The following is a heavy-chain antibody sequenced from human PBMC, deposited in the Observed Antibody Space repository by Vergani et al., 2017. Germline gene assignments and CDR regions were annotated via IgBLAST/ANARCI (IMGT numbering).Heavy chain of an antibody. D-gene: IGHD2-2*01. CDR1: GFTFSSYG. CDR3: AKDWGGYCSSTSCSPGAAFDI. J-gene: IGHJ3*02. V-gene: IGHV3-30*18. CDR2: ISYDGSNK. Sequence: QVQLVESGGGVVQPGRSLRLSCAASGFTFSSYGMHWVRQAPGKGLEWVAVISYDGSNKYYADSVKGRFTISRDNSKKTLYLQMNSLRAEDTAVYYCAKDWGGYCSSTSCSPGAAFDIWGQGTMVTVSS.